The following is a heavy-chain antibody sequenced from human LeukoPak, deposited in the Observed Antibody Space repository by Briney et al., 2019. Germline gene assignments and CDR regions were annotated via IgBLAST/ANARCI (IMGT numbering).Heavy chain of an antibody. CDR2: ISSSGSTI. J-gene: IGHJ4*02. CDR1: GFTFSDYY. CDR3: ARNHGRVVVAPAA. Sequence: GGSLRLSCAASGFTFSDYYMSWIRQAPGKGLEWVSYISSSGSTIYYADSVKGRFTISRDNAKNSLYLQMNSLRAEDTSVYSCARNHGRVVVAPAAWGQGTLVTVSS. V-gene: IGHV3-11*04. D-gene: IGHD2-2*01.